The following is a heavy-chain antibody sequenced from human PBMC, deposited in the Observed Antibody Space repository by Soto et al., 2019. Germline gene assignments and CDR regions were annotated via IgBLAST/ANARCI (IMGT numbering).Heavy chain of an antibody. CDR1: GYTFTSYG. CDR3: ARHLVVGAAINWFDP. J-gene: IGHJ5*02. Sequence: ASVKVSCKASGYTFTSYGISWVRQAPGQGLEWMGWISAYNGDTNYAQKLQGRVTMTTDTSTSTAYKELRSLRSDDTAVYYCARHLVVGAAINWFDPWGQGTLVTVSS. CDR2: ISAYNGDT. V-gene: IGHV1-18*01. D-gene: IGHD2-21*02.